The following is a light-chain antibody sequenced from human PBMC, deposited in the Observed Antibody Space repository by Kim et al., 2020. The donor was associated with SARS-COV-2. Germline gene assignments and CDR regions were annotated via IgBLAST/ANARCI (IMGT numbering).Light chain of an antibody. J-gene: IGKJ1*01. Sequence: SPGERATLSCRASQSVDSNYVAWYQQKLGQAPRLLIDGASHRAAGIPDRCSGSGSGTDFTLTISRLEPEDFAVYYCQHYDNLPRTFGQGTKVDIK. V-gene: IGKV3-20*01. CDR1: QSVDSNY. CDR3: QHYDNLPRT. CDR2: GAS.